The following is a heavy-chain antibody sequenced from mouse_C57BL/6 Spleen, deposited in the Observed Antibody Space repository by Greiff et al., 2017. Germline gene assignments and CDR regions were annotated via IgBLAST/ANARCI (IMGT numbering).Heavy chain of an antibody. J-gene: IGHJ2*01. V-gene: IGHV3-6*01. CDR3: ARCSPIYYDYDGDY. CDR2: ISYDGSN. D-gene: IGHD2-4*01. CDR1: GYSITSGYY. Sequence: EVQVVESGPGLVKPSQSLSLTCSVTGYSITSGYYWNWIRQFPGNKLEWMGYISYDGSNNYNPSLKNQISITRDTSKNQFFLKLNSVTTEDTATYYCARCSPIYYDYDGDYWGQGTTLTVSS.